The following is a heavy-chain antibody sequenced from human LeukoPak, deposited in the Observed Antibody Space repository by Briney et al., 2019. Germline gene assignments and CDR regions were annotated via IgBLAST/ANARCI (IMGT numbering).Heavy chain of an antibody. CDR3: ARGSGSWYPPDY. D-gene: IGHD6-13*01. V-gene: IGHV1-8*01. CDR2: MNPNSGNT. CDR1: GYTFTSYD. J-gene: IGHJ4*02. Sequence: ASVKVSCKASGYTFTSYDINWVRQATGQGLEWMGWMNPNSGNTGYAQKFQGRITMTRNTSISTAYMELSSLRSEDTAVYYCARGSGSWYPPDYWGQGTLVTVSS.